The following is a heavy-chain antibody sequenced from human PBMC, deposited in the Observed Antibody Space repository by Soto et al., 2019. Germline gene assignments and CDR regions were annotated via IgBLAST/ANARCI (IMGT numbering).Heavy chain of an antibody. Sequence: VQLLESGGGLVQPGGSLRLSCAASGFTFSSYAMSWVRQAPGKGLEWVAVIWYDGSNKYYADSVKGRFTISRDNSKNTLYLQMNSLRAEDTAVYYCARDLGSTTTEGDYWGQGTLVTVSS. J-gene: IGHJ4*02. CDR1: GFTFSSYA. CDR2: IWYDGSNK. D-gene: IGHD4-17*01. CDR3: ARDLGSTTTEGDY. V-gene: IGHV3-33*08.